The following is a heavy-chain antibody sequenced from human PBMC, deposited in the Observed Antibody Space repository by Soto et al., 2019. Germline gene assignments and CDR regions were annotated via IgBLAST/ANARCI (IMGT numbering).Heavy chain of an antibody. CDR2: VYTSAEGGAT. CDR3: TSGSVEGF. V-gene: IGHV3-15*07. J-gene: IGHJ6*02. CDR1: GFSVTNAW. Sequence: EVQLVDSGGGLVKPGGSLRLSCAASGFSVTNAWMNWVRQAPGKGLEWVGRVYTSAEGGATNYAAPVKGRFTISRDDSKNTVYLQMNSLITEDTAVYYCTSGSVEGFWGEGTTVPVSS. D-gene: IGHD2-15*01.